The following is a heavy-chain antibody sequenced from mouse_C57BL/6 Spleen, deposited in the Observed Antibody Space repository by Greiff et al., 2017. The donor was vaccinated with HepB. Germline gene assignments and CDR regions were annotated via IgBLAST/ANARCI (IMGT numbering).Heavy chain of an antibody. CDR3: ATDGYGTHYYAMDY. V-gene: IGHV1-54*01. D-gene: IGHD2-10*02. CDR2: INPGSGGT. J-gene: IGHJ4*01. Sequence: VKLQESGAELVRPGTSVKVSCKASGYAFTNYLIEWVKQRPGQGLEWIGVINPGSGGTNYNEKFKGKATLTADKSSSTAYMQLSSLTSEDSAVYFCATDGYGTHYYAMDYWGQGTSVTVSS. CDR1: GYAFTNYL.